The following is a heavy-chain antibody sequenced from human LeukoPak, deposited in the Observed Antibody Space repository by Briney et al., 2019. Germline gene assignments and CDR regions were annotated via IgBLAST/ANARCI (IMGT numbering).Heavy chain of an antibody. J-gene: IGHJ3*02. V-gene: IGHV4-59*08. CDR1: GGSISSYY. Sequence: SETLSLTCTVSGGSISSYYWSWIRQPPGKGLEWIGYIYYSGSTNYNPSLKSRVTISVDTSKNQFSLKLSSVTAADTAVYYCARHFGLAVAAAGTVDAFDIWGQGTMVTVSS. CDR2: IYYSGST. CDR3: ARHFGLAVAAAGTVDAFDI. D-gene: IGHD6-13*01.